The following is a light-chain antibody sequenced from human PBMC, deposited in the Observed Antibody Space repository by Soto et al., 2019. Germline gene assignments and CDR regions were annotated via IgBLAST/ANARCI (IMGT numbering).Light chain of an antibody. Sequence: NFMLTQPHSVSESPGKTVTISCTRCSGSIDSNFVQWYQQRPGSAPTTVIYEDHQRPSGVPDRFSGSIDSSSNSASLTISALKTEDEADYYCQSYDSSILVFGGGTKLTVL. CDR2: EDH. J-gene: IGLJ3*02. V-gene: IGLV6-57*03. CDR1: SGSIDSNF. CDR3: QSYDSSILV.